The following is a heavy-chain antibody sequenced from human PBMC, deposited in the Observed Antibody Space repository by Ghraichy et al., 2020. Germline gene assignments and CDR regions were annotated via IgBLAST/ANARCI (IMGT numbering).Heavy chain of an antibody. J-gene: IGHJ4*02. CDR2: MSYDGYNQ. CDR3: ARDYLGDIPSYFDY. V-gene: IGHV3-30*03. D-gene: IGHD3-10*01. CDR1: GFIFSNFG. Sequence: GESLNISCAASGFIFSNFGMHWVRQAPGKGLEWVAFMSYDGYNQFYADSVKGRFTISRDNSKNTVFLQMDSLRTEDTAVYYCARDYLGDIPSYFDYWGQGTPVTVSS.